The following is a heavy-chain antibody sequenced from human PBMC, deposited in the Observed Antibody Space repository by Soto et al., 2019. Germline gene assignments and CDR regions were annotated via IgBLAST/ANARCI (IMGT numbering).Heavy chain of an antibody. CDR2: IYHGGCT. Sequence: QVQLQESGPGLVQPSQTLSLTCTVSGDSISSGAYYWSWIRQHPQKGLEWIGCIYHGGCTHYHPSLKRRVTISVDTSKNQFSLNLNSVTAADTAVYYCATAGGNDEDRVSYFGLDVWGQGTTVTVSS. V-gene: IGHV4-31*03. D-gene: IGHD1-1*01. CDR1: GDSISSGAYY. J-gene: IGHJ6*02. CDR3: ATAGGNDEDRVSYFGLDV.